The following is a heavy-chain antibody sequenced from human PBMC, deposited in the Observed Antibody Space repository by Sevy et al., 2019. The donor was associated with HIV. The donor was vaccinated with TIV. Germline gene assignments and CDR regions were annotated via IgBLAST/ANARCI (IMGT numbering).Heavy chain of an antibody. CDR3: VRAIQSDGSF. CDR1: GFNLENFW. J-gene: IGHJ4*02. V-gene: IGHV3-7*01. D-gene: IGHD6-19*01. CDR2: IRQEGTEI. Sequence: GGSLRLSCVASGFNLENFWMNWVRQAPGKGREWVANIRQEGTEIYYVASEKGRFTISRDNARNLVHLQMNGLRVEDTALYYCVRAIQSDGSFWGQGALVTVSS.